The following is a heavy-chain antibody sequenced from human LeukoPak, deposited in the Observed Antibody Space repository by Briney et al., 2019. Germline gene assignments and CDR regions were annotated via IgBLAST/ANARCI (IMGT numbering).Heavy chain of an antibody. Sequence: GGSLRLSCAASGFTFSSYWMSWVRQAPGKGLEWVANIKQDGSEKYYVDSVKGRFTISRDNAKNSLYLQMNSLRAEDTAVYYCARDVGTHYDYVWGSYRPGLNDYWGQGTLVTVSS. CDR3: ARDVGTHYDYVWGSYRPGLNDY. D-gene: IGHD3-16*02. CDR1: GFTFSSYW. CDR2: IKQDGSEK. J-gene: IGHJ4*02. V-gene: IGHV3-7*01.